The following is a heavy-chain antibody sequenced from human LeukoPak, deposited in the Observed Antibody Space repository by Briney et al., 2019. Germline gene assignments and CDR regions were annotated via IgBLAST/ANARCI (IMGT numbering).Heavy chain of an antibody. CDR1: GFTFSRYW. CDR3: ARVGFSPPSGGSSGNSEVYYYYYMDV. J-gene: IGHJ6*03. CDR2: INSDGSST. V-gene: IGHV3-74*01. Sequence: SGGSLRLSCAASGFTFSRYWMHWVRQAPGKGLGWVSRINSDGSSTSYADSVKGRFTISRDNAKNTLYLQMNSLRAEDTAVYYCARVGFSPPSGGSSGNSEVYYYYYMDVWGKGTTVTISS. D-gene: IGHD4-23*01.